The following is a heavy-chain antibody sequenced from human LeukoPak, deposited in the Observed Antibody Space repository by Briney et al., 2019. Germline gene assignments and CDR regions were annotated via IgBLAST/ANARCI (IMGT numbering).Heavy chain of an antibody. CDR2: ISGSGSGGST. CDR1: GFTFSSSA. D-gene: IGHD5-24*01. V-gene: IGHV3-23*01. CDR3: AKSGYNRFDY. Sequence: GGSQRLSCAASGFTFSSSAMSWVRQAPGKGLGWVSSISGSGSGGSTYYADSVKGRFTISRDNSKNTLYLQMNSLIAEDTAVYYCAKSGYNRFDYWGQGTRVTVSS. J-gene: IGHJ4*02.